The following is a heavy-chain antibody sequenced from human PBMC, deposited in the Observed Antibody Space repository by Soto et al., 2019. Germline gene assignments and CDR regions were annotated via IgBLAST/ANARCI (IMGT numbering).Heavy chain of an antibody. CDR3: AKDQDYYSNSRFGYYGMDV. J-gene: IGHJ6*02. D-gene: IGHD4-4*01. V-gene: IGHV3-30*18. CDR1: GFTFSSYG. CDR2: ISYDGSNK. Sequence: QSGGSLRLSCAASGFTFSSYGMHWVRQAPGKGLEWVAVISYDGSNKYYADSVKGRFTISRDNSKNTLYLQMNSLRAEDTAVYYCAKDQDYYSNSRFGYYGMDVWGQGTTVTVSS.